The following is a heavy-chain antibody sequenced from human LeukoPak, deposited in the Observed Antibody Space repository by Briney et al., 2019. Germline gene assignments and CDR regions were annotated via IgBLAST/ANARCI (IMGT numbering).Heavy chain of an antibody. D-gene: IGHD6-19*01. Sequence: GGSLRLSCAASGFTFRNYWMSWVRQAPGTGLEWVANIKQDGSDRNYVTSVRGRFTISRDNAESSLYLQMNSLRAEDTAVYYCARPAGYSSGPGWGGYFQHWGQGTLVTVSS. CDR2: IKQDGSDR. J-gene: IGHJ1*01. CDR1: GFTFRNYW. CDR3: ARPAGYSSGPGWGGYFQH. V-gene: IGHV3-7*01.